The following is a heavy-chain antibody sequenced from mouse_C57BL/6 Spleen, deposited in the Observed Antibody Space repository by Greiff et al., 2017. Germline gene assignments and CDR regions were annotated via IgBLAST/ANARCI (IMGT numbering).Heavy chain of an antibody. D-gene: IGHD1-1*01. CDR3: APPRGYGSTYWYCDV. Sequence: QVTLKESGPGILQSSQTLSLTCSFSGFSLSTSGMGVSWIRQPSGKGLEWLAHIYWDDDKRYNPSLKSRLTISKDTSRNQVFLKITSVDTADTATYYCAPPRGYGSTYWYCDVWGTGTTVTVSS. J-gene: IGHJ1*03. V-gene: IGHV8-12*01. CDR1: GFSLSTSGMG. CDR2: IYWDDDK.